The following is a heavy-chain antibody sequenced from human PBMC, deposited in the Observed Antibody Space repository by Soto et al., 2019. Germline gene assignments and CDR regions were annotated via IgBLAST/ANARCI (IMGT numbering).Heavy chain of an antibody. CDR3: VKAQERSAQYFAVVITAFDF. V-gene: IGHV3-30*18. CDR2: ISHDGNSH. CDR1: GFSFSNYG. Sequence: GGSLRLSCEVSGFSFSNYGIHWVRQAPGKGLEWVAVISHDGNSHHLADSVRGRFTISRDNSKNTVFLHMTSLRREDSAVYHCVKAQERSAQYFAVVITAFDFWGQGTMVTRLL. J-gene: IGHJ3*01. D-gene: IGHD3-22*01.